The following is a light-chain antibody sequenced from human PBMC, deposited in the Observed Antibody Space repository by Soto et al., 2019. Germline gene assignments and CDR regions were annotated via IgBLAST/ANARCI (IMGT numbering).Light chain of an antibody. CDR3: QQYGSSPIT. J-gene: IGKJ5*01. CDR1: QSVSSSY. Sequence: EIVLTHSLGTLALSPWERATLSFSASQSVSSSYLAWYQQKPGQAPRLLIYGASSRATGIPDRFSGSGSGTDFTLTISRLEPEDFAVYYCQQYGSSPITFGQGTRLEIK. CDR2: GAS. V-gene: IGKV3-20*01.